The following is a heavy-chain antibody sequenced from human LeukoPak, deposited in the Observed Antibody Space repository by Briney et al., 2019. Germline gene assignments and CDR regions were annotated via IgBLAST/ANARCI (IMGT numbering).Heavy chain of an antibody. V-gene: IGHV3-23*01. CDR3: ARDLGFGFFDS. Sequence: GGSLSPSCAAPDLTFSSYAMSWVRQAQGKGLEWVSAISGSGGSTYYADSVKGRLTISRDNAVNSLYLQLNSLRAEDTGVYYCARDLGFGFFDSWGQGTLVTVSS. J-gene: IGHJ4*02. CDR1: DLTFSSYA. CDR2: ISGSGGST. D-gene: IGHD3-16*01.